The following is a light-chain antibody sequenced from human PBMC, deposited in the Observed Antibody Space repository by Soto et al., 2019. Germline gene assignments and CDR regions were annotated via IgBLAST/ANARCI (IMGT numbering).Light chain of an antibody. Sequence: DIRMTQSPSTLSASVGDRVTITCRASQSISSWLAWYQQKLGKAPKPLIYDASILESGVPSRFSGSGSGTEFTLTISSLQPDDFATYYCHQYNSYSPETFGQGTKLEIK. CDR2: DAS. V-gene: IGKV1-5*01. CDR3: HQYNSYSPET. CDR1: QSISSW. J-gene: IGKJ2*01.